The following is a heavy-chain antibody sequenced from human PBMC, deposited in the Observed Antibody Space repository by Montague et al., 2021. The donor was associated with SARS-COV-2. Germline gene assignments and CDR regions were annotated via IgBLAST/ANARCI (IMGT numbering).Heavy chain of an antibody. D-gene: IGHD5-18*01. V-gene: IGHV2-5*01. J-gene: IGHJ3*02. CDR3: ARTTGCGYSYGRCTTAFDI. CDR2: IYWNDDK. CDR1: GFSLSTSGVG. Sequence: PALVKPTQTLTLTCTFSGFSLSTSGVGVGWIRQPPGKALEWLALIYWNDDKRYSPSLKSRLPITKETSKNQVVLTMTNMDPVDTATYYCARTTGCGYSYGRCTTAFDIWGQGTMVTVSS.